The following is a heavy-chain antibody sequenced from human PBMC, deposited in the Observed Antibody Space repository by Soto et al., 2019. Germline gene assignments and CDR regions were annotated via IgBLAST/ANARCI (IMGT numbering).Heavy chain of an antibody. CDR2: INHTGGT. V-gene: IGHV4-34*01. CDR3: ATRITVFGLLIPPFDP. J-gene: IGHJ5*02. CDR1: GGSVNGYY. Sequence: PSETLSLTCAVYGGSVNGYYWNWIRQPPGKGLGWIGEINHTGGTHYNPSLKSRVTMSVDTSKNQFSLRLSSVTAADTAIYYCATRITVFGLLIPPFDPWGQGTQVTVSS. D-gene: IGHD3-3*01.